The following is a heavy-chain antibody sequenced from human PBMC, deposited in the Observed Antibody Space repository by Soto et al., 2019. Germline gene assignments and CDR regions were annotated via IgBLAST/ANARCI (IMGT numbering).Heavy chain of an antibody. CDR2: LVPVCGTA. Sequence: QGQLVQSGAEVKKPGSSVKVSCKASVGTFSSLAISWVRQAPGQGLEWMGGLVPVCGTANYAQKFQDRVTSTADKSTSTSYMELSSLRSEDTAVYYCARSPGVFDYWGQGTLVTVSS. J-gene: IGHJ4*02. D-gene: IGHD3-10*01. V-gene: IGHV1-69*06. CDR1: VGTFSSLA. CDR3: ARSPGVFDY.